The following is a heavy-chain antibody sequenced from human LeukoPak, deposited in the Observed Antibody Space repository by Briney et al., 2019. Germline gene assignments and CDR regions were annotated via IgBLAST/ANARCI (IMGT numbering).Heavy chain of an antibody. D-gene: IGHD1-26*01. CDR1: GGTFSSYA. J-gene: IGHJ4*02. Sequence: GASVKVSCRASGGTFSSYAISWVRQAPGQGLEWMGRIIPIFGIANYAQKFQGRVTITADKSTSTAYMELSSLRSEDTAVYYCAREEELLSIDYWGQGTLVTVSS. CDR2: IIPIFGIA. V-gene: IGHV1-69*04. CDR3: AREEELLSIDY.